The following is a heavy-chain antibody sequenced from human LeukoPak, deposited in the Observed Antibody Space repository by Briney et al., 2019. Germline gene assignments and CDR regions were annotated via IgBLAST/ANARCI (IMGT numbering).Heavy chain of an antibody. CDR2: INHSGSA. CDR3: ARGQGTVTTH. CDR1: GGSISDNY. D-gene: IGHD4-11*01. J-gene: IGHJ4*02. Sequence: PSETLSLTCTVSGGSISDNYWSWIRQPPGKGLEWIGEINHSGSANYNPSLMSRVTISLDTSKNHFSLNLSSVTAADTAVYYCARGQGTVTTHWGQGTLVTVSS. V-gene: IGHV4-34*01.